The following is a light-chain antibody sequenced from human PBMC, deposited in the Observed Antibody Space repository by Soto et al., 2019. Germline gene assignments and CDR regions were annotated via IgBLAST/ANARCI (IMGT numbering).Light chain of an antibody. V-gene: IGKV1-8*01. CDR3: QQYYRYPRT. Sequence: AIRMTQSPSSLSASTRDRVTISCRASQGISSYLAWDQQRPGKAPKLLIYAASTLQSGVPSRSSGRGSGTDFTFTISSLQPEDIATYYCQQYYRYPRTFGQGTRLEIK. J-gene: IGKJ5*01. CDR2: AAS. CDR1: QGISSY.